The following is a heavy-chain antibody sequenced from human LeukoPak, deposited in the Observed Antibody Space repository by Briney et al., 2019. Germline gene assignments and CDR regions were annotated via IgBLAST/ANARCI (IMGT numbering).Heavy chain of an antibody. J-gene: IGHJ6*03. Sequence: GASVKVSCKASGYTFTGYYMHWVRQAPGQGLEWMGWINPNSGGTNYAQKFQGRVTMTRDTSISTAYMELSRLRSDDTAVYYCARLVGYSSSWTTTQDGYYYYMDVWGKGTTVTVSS. V-gene: IGHV1-2*02. D-gene: IGHD6-13*01. CDR3: ARLVGYSSSWTTTQDGYYYYMDV. CDR2: INPNSGGT. CDR1: GYTFTGYY.